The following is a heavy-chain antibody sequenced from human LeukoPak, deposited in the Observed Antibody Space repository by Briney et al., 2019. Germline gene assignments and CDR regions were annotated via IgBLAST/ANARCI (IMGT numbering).Heavy chain of an antibody. CDR3: AQFPGIAVAGTYDY. CDR2: IKHDGSQK. Sequence: GGSLRLSCAASGFTFSRYWMSWVRQAPGRGLEGVANIKHDGSQKYYVDSVKGRITISRDNAKNSLYLQMNSLRAEDTAVYYCAQFPGIAVAGTYDYWGQGTLVTVSS. CDR1: GFTFSRYW. J-gene: IGHJ4*02. D-gene: IGHD6-19*01. V-gene: IGHV3-7*05.